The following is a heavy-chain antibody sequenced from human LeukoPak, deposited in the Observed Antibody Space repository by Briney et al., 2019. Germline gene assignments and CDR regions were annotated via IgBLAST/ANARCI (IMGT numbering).Heavy chain of an antibody. CDR1: GGSISSSSYY. Sequence: SETLSLTCTVSGGSISSSSYYWGWRRQPPGKGREWIVSSYYSGSTYDNPALKSRVTISVDTSKNQFSPQLSSLPAADTPVYYRARLYVSHVADYSGPGTPVTVSS. J-gene: IGHJ4*02. V-gene: IGHV4-39*01. CDR3: ARLYVSHVADY. D-gene: IGHD3-16*01. CDR2: SYYSGST.